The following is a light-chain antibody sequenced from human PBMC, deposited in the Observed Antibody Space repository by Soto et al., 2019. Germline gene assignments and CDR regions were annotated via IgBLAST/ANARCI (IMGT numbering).Light chain of an antibody. Sequence: QSVLTQPASVSGSPGQSITISCTGTSSDVGSYNLVSWYQQHPGKAPKLMIYEGSKRPSGVSNRFSGSKSGNTASRTIAGLQAEDEADYYCCSYAGSSTVVFGGGTKLTVL. CDR1: SSDVGSYNL. CDR3: CSYAGSSTVV. J-gene: IGLJ2*01. V-gene: IGLV2-23*01. CDR2: EGS.